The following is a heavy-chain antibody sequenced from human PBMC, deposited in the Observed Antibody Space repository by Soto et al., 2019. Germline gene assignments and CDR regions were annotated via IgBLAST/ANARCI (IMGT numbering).Heavy chain of an antibody. CDR2: INAGNGNT. CDR3: ARIAVAANDAFDI. V-gene: IGHV1-3*01. J-gene: IGHJ3*02. D-gene: IGHD6-19*01. Sequence: ASVKVSCKASGYTFTSYAMHWVRQAPGQRLEWMGWINAGNGNTKYSQKFQGRVTITRDTSASTAYMELSSLRSEDTAVYYCARIAVAANDAFDIWGQGTMVTVSS. CDR1: GYTFTSYA.